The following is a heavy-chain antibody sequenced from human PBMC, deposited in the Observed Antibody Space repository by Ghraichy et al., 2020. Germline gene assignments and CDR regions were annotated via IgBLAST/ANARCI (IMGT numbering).Heavy chain of an antibody. CDR2: THYSGST. D-gene: IGHD6-25*01. CDR1: GGSITTFY. J-gene: IGHJ6*02. Sequence: GSLRLTCTVSGGSITTFYWNWIRQPPGKGLEWIGYTHYSGSTNYNPSLKSRVTISVDTSKNQFSLKLSSVTAADTAVYYCGGTARYYYGLDMWGQGTTVTVSS. V-gene: IGHV4-59*08. CDR3: GGTARYYYGLDM.